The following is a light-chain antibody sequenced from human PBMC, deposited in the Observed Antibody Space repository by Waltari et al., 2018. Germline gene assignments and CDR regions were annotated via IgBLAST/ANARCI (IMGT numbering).Light chain of an antibody. V-gene: IGKV3-11*01. CDR2: YAS. J-gene: IGKJ1*01. Sequence: EIVLTQSPATLSLSPGEGATLSCRASQSVSSQLVWYQQKRGQAPRLLIYYASNRATGIPARVSGSGSGTDFTLTISSLEPEDFAVYYCQQCNNSPPTFGQGTKVEIK. CDR1: QSVSSQ. CDR3: QQCNNSPPT.